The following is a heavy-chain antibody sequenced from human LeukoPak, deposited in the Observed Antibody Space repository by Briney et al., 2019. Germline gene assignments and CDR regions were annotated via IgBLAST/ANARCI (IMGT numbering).Heavy chain of an antibody. V-gene: IGHV3-30-3*01. Sequence: GGSLRLSCAASGFTFSSYAMHWIRQAPGKGLEWVAVISYDRSNKYYADSVKGRFTISRDNSKNTLYLQMNSLRAEDTAVYYCARFPGYSSARPHYYFAYWGQGTLVTVSS. CDR3: ARFPGYSSARPHYYFAY. J-gene: IGHJ4*02. CDR1: GFTFSSYA. D-gene: IGHD6-19*01. CDR2: ISYDRSNK.